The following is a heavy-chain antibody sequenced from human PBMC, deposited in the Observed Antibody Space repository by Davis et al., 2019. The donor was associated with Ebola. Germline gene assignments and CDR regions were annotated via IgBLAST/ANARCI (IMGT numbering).Heavy chain of an antibody. J-gene: IGHJ4*02. CDR1: GYSFTNYW. D-gene: IGHD2/OR15-2a*01. V-gene: IGHV5-51*01. CDR3: ERQESLYGSSDY. Sequence: GESLKISCKGSGYSFTNYWIAWVRQMPGKGPEGMGIIYAGDSDTRYSPSFEGQVTISVDRSISTAYLQWSSLKASDIAMYYCERQESLYGSSDYWGQGTLVTVSS. CDR2: IYAGDSDT.